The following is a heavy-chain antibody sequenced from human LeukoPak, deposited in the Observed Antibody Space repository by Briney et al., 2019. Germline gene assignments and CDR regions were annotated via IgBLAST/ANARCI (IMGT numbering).Heavy chain of an antibody. CDR1: GFSFRSYG. Sequence: GSLRLSCAASGFSFRSYGMHWVRQAPGTGLEWVVVISYDGSNKYYADSVKGRFTISRDNSKNTLYLQINSLRAEDTAVYYCARGPYCSSTSCYPPDAFDIWGQGTVVTGSS. D-gene: IGHD2-2*01. CDR3: ARGPYCSSTSCYPPDAFDI. J-gene: IGHJ3*02. CDR2: ISYDGSNK. V-gene: IGHV3-33*01.